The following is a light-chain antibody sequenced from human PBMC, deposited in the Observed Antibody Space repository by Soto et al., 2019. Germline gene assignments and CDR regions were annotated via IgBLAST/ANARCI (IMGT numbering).Light chain of an antibody. V-gene: IGKV3-15*01. Sequence: MTQSPSTLSASLGDRVTITCRASQRIDTWVAWYQQKPGQAPRLLIYGASTRATGIPARFSGSGSGTEFTLTISSLQSEDFAVYYCQQYNNWPPITFGQGTRLEIK. CDR1: QRIDTW. CDR2: GAS. J-gene: IGKJ5*01. CDR3: QQYNNWPPIT.